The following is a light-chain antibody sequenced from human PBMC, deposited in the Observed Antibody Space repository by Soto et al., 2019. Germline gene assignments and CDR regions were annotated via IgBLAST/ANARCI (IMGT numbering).Light chain of an antibody. CDR3: QPYNNWQLT. CDR1: QGIGDT. CDR2: DTS. Sequence: EVVIRQSPATLSVSPGEVATLSCRASQGIGDTLAWYQHKPGQTPILLIYDTSTRATGVPTRFSGSRSGAESTLTINSLQPEEFAVYYCQPYNNWQLTFGGGTKVDIK. V-gene: IGKV3-15*01. J-gene: IGKJ4*01.